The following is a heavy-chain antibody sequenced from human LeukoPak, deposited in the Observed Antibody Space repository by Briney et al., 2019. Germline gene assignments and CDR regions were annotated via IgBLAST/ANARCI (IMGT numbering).Heavy chain of an antibody. V-gene: IGHV3-7*01. J-gene: IGHJ4*02. CDR2: IKQDGSEK. CDR1: GFTFSTYW. CDR3: ARDRNTDFWSGYYTNYFDY. D-gene: IGHD3-3*01. Sequence: SGGSLRLYCAASGFTFSTYWMTWLRQAPGKGREWVANIKQDGSEKYYVDSVKGRFTISRDNAKNSLYLQMTSLRAEDTAVYYCARDRNTDFWSGYYTNYFDYWGQGTLVTVSS.